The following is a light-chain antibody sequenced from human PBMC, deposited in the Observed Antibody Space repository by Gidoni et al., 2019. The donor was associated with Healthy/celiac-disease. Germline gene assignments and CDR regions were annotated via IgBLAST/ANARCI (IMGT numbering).Light chain of an antibody. Sequence: EIAMTQSPATRSVSPGERATLSCRASQSVSSNLDWYQQKPGQAPRLLIYGASTRATGIPARFSGSGSGTEFTLTISSLQSEDFAVYYCQQYNNWPRTFGQGTKVEIK. J-gene: IGKJ1*01. CDR2: GAS. V-gene: IGKV3-15*01. CDR3: QQYNNWPRT. CDR1: QSVSSN.